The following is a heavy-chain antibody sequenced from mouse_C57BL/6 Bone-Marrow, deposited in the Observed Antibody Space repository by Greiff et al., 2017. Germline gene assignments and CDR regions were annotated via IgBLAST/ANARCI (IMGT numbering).Heavy chain of an antibody. CDR3: ARKGTYLNWDY. CDR1: GFTISDDG. CDR2: ISSGSSTN. D-gene: IGHD4-1*01. J-gene: IGHJ2*01. Sequence: EVHLVESGGGLVKPGGSLKLSCAASGFTISDDGMHWVRQAPEKGLVWVAYISSGSSTNYYADTVKGRITISRDNAKNTLFLQMTSLRSEDTAMYYCARKGTYLNWDYWGQGTTLTVSS. V-gene: IGHV5-17*01.